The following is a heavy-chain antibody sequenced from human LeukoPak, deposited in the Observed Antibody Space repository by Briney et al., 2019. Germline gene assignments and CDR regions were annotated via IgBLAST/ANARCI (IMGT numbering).Heavy chain of an antibody. CDR2: IYYSGST. D-gene: IGHD2-15*01. CDR3: ARIDCSGGSCYYFDY. V-gene: IGHV4-59*01. J-gene: IGHJ4*02. Sequence: SETLSLTCTVSGGSISSYYWSWIRQPPGKGLEWIGYIYYSGSTNYNPSLKSRVTISVDTSKNQFSLKLSSVTAADTAVCYCARIDCSGGSCYYFDYWGQGTLVTVSS. CDR1: GGSISSYY.